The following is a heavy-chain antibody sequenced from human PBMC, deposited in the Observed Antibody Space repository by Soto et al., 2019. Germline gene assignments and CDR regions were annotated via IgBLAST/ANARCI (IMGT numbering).Heavy chain of an antibody. V-gene: IGHV4-30-4*01. Sequence: SETLSLTCTVSGGSISSGDYYWSWIRQPPGKGLEWIGYIYYSGSTYYNPSLKSRVTISVDTSKNQFSLKLSSVTAADTAVYYCARVETGTTHYYYYGMDVWGQGTTVTVSS. CDR3: ARVETGTTHYYYYGMDV. CDR1: GGSISSGDYY. J-gene: IGHJ6*02. CDR2: IYYSGST. D-gene: IGHD1-7*01.